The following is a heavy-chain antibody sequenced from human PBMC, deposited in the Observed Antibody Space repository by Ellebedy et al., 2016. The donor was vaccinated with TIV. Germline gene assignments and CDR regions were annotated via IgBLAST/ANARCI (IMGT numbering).Heavy chain of an antibody. V-gene: IGHV1-18*01. J-gene: IGHJ4*02. D-gene: IGHD3-10*01. CDR2: ISAYNGNT. CDR1: GYTFTSYG. CDR3: ARTHYKFGIIDYLDY. Sequence: AASVKVSCKASGYTFTSYGISWVRQAPGQGLEGMGWISAYNGNTKYAQLFTDRFTIPTDTSTKTVYMELGSLRSDDTALYYCARTHYKFGIIDYLDYWGQGTLVTVSS.